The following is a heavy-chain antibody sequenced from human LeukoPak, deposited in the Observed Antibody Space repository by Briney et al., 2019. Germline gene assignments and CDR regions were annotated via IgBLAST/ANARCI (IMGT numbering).Heavy chain of an antibody. J-gene: IGHJ2*01. D-gene: IGHD6-19*01. CDR1: GHTFTSYD. V-gene: IGHV7-4-1*02. CDR3: ARDGAGGAVADWYFDL. CDR2: INTNTGNP. Sequence: ASVKVSCKASGHTFTSYDINWVRQAPGQGLEWMGWINTNTGNPTYAQGFTGRFVFSLDTSVSTAYLQISSLKAEDTAVYYCARDGAGGAVADWYFDLWGRGTLVTVSS.